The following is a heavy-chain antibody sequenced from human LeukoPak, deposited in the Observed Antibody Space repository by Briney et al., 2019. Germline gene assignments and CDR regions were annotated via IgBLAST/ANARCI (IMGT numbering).Heavy chain of an antibody. Sequence: ASVKVSCKASGYTFTSYGISWVRQTPGQGLEWMGWISAYNGNTNYAQKLQGRVTMTTDTSTGTAYMELRSLRSDDTAVYYCARRKEQQLADYWGQGTLVTVSS. J-gene: IGHJ4*02. V-gene: IGHV1-18*01. CDR2: ISAYNGNT. CDR1: GYTFTSYG. D-gene: IGHD6-13*01. CDR3: ARRKEQQLADY.